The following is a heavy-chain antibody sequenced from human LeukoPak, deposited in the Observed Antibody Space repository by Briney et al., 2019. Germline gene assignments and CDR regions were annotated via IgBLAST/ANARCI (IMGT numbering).Heavy chain of an antibody. Sequence: SETLSLTCTVSGGSISSSSYYWGWIRQPPGKGLEWIGYIYYSGSTNYNPSLKSRVTISVDTSKNQFSLKLSSVTAAGTAVYYCARGGPDYGDYLDYWGQGTLVTVSS. CDR2: IYYSGST. J-gene: IGHJ4*02. D-gene: IGHD4-17*01. CDR3: ARGGPDYGDYLDY. CDR1: GGSISSSSYY. V-gene: IGHV4-61*05.